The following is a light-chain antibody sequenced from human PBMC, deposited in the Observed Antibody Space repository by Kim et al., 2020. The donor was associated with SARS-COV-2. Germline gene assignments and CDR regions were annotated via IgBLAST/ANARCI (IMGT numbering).Light chain of an antibody. J-gene: IGKJ1*01. CDR3: QQSYSTPRT. CDR1: QSISSY. V-gene: IGKV1-39*01. CDR2: AAS. Sequence: ASVGDEVTITCRASQSISSYLNWYQQKPGTAPKLLIYAASSLQSGVPSRFSGSGSGTDFILTISSLHPEDFATYYCQQSYSTPRTFGQGTKVDIK.